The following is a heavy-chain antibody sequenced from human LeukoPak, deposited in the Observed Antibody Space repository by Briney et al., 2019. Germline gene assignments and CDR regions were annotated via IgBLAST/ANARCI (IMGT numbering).Heavy chain of an antibody. CDR3: ARVIVATISRAFDI. CDR2: TYYRSKWYN. V-gene: IGHV6-1*01. J-gene: IGHJ3*02. D-gene: IGHD5-12*01. Sequence: SQTLSLTCAISGDSVSSNSAAWNWIRQSPSRGLEWLGRTYYRSKWYNDYAVSVKGRITINPDTSKNQFSLQLNSVTPEDTAVYYCARVIVATISRAFDIWGQGTMVTVSS. CDR1: GDSVSSNSAA.